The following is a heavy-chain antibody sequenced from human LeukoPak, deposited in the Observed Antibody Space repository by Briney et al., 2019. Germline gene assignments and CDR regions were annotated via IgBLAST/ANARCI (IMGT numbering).Heavy chain of an antibody. J-gene: IGHJ4*02. V-gene: IGHV4-59*01. CDR3: ATGRAAAGSLGY. Sequence: PSETLSLTCTVSGGSISSYYWSWIRQPPGKGLEWIGYIYYTGRTNFNPSLKSRVTISLDTSKNQFSLKLSSVTAADTAVYYCATGRAAAGSLGYWGQGTLVTVSS. CDR1: GGSISSYY. D-gene: IGHD6-25*01. CDR2: IYYTGRT.